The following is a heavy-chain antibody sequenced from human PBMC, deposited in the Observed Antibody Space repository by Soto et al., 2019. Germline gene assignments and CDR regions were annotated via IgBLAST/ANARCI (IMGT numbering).Heavy chain of an antibody. CDR3: AKIWDSRGWVRSLGYFDY. CDR2: ISGSGGST. CDR1: GFTFSSYA. V-gene: IGHV3-23*01. J-gene: IGHJ4*02. D-gene: IGHD6-19*01. Sequence: EVQLLESGGGLVQPGGSLRLSCAASGFTFSSYAMSWVRQAPGKGLEWVSAISGSGGSTYYADSVKGRFTISRDNSKNTLYLQMNSLRAEDTAVYYCAKIWDSRGWVRSLGYFDYWGQGTLVTVSS.